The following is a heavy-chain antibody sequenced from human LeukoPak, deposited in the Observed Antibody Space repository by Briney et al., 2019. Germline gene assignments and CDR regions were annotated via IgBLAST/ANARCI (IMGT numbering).Heavy chain of an antibody. CDR2: MNPNSGNT. D-gene: IGHD1-26*01. Sequence: ASVNVSCKASGYTFTSYDINGVRPAAGQGVEGMGWMNPNSGNTGFPQKFRGRVTMTRNTSLRTAYMELSSLSSDDTAGYYCARGQGGDAFDIWGQGTLVTASS. J-gene: IGHJ3*02. CDR1: GYTFTSYD. V-gene: IGHV1-8*01. CDR3: ARGQGGDAFDI.